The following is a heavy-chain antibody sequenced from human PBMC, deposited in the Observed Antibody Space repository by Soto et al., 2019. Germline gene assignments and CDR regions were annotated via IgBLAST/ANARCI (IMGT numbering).Heavy chain of an antibody. J-gene: IGHJ6*02. V-gene: IGHV3-23*04. CDR2: ISASGGST. Sequence: EVQMVESGGGLVKPGGSQRLSCKALKFAITSHVMTWVRQAPGKGLEWVSGISASGGSTFYADSVLGRFTISRDDTRNMVYLQMDSLRADDTAVYYCAKRTGDYYFYGLDAWSQGTTVVVSS. D-gene: IGHD7-27*01. CDR1: KFAITSHV. CDR3: AKRTGDYYFYGLDA.